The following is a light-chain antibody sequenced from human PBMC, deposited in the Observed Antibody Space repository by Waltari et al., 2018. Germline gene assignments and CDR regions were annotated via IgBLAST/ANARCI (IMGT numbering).Light chain of an antibody. V-gene: IGLV2-23*01. CDR2: EGT. CDR3: SSYARSDNSVL. CDR1: NSDVWGYHL. Sequence: QSALTQPASVSGSPGKATTISCTGSNSDVWGYHLVSWYRQFPNKAPQLIIYEGTRRPSGVSSRFAASKSGNTASLTISGLQAEDEALYFCSSYARSDNSVLFGGGTQLSVL. J-gene: IGLJ2*01.